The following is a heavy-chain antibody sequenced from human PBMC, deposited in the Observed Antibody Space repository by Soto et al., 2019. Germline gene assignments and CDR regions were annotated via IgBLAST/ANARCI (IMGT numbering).Heavy chain of an antibody. Sequence: EVQLVESGGGLVQPGGSLRLSCAASGFTFSSYRMSWVRQAPGKGLEWVANIKQDGSEKYYVDSVKGRFTISRDNAKNSLYLQMNSLRAEDTAVYYCARDSGWYRDYYGMDVWGQGTTVTVSS. D-gene: IGHD6-19*01. CDR3: ARDSGWYRDYYGMDV. CDR1: GFTFSSYR. V-gene: IGHV3-7*03. CDR2: IKQDGSEK. J-gene: IGHJ6*02.